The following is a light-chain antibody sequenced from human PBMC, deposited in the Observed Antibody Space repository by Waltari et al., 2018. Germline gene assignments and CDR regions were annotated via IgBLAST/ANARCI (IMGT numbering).Light chain of an antibody. J-gene: IGKJ1*01. CDR2: HAS. CDR1: QSVSIY. CDR3: QHYVSLPAT. Sequence: EIVLTQSPGTLSLSPGERATLSCRASQSVSIYLAWYQQKPGQAPSLLIYHASSRATGIPDRFSGSGSGTDFSLTIRRLEPEDFAMYYCQHYVSLPATFGPGTKVEIK. V-gene: IGKV3-20*01.